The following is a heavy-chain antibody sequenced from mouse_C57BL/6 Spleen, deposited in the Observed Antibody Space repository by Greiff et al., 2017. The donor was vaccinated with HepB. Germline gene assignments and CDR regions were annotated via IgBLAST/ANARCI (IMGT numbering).Heavy chain of an antibody. CDR1: GFTFSNYW. CDR2: IRLKSDNYAT. V-gene: IGHV6-3*01. Sequence: EVKLMESGGGLVQPGGSMKLSCVASGFTFSNYWMNWVRQSPEKGLEWVAQIRLKSDNYATHYAESVKGRFTISRDDSKSSVYLQMNNLRAEDTGIYYCTPHPGYFDVWGTGTTVTVSS. J-gene: IGHJ1*03. CDR3: TPHPGYFDV.